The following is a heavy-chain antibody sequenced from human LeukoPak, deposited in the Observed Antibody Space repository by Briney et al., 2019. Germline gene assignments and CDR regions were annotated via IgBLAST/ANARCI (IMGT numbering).Heavy chain of an antibody. V-gene: IGHV4-59*01. Sequence: SETLSLTCTVSGGSISSDHWNWIRQPPGKGLECIGYINYSGSTNYNPSLRSRVTISVDTSKNHFSLRLSSVTAADTAVYYCARGSKNYDFWSGYYPPPYYYMDVWGKGTSVTASS. D-gene: IGHD3-3*01. CDR3: ARGSKNYDFWSGYYPPPYYYMDV. CDR2: INYSGST. J-gene: IGHJ6*03. CDR1: GGSISSDH.